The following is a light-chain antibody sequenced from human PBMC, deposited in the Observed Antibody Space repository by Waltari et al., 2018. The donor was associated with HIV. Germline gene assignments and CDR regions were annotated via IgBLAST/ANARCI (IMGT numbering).Light chain of an antibody. Sequence: QSVLTQPPSASGTPGQRVTISCSGSSSNIGSNTVNWYQQLPGTAPKLLIYSNNRRPSGVPDRCAGSKSGTSASLAISGLQSEDEADYYCAAWDDSLNGAYVFGTGTKVTVL. CDR3: AAWDDSLNGAYV. J-gene: IGLJ1*01. CDR2: SNN. V-gene: IGLV1-44*01. CDR1: SSNIGSNT.